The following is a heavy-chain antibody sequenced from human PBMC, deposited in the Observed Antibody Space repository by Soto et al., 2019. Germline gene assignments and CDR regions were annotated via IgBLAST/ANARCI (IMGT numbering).Heavy chain of an antibody. Sequence: ASVKVSCKASGYTFTSYGISWVRQAPGQGLEWMGWIGAYNGNTNYAQKLQGRVTMTTDTSTSTAYMELRSLRSDDTAVYYCARARLVRAYCGGDCYAPNAFDIWGQGTMVTVSS. V-gene: IGHV1-18*01. CDR3: ARARLVRAYCGGDCYAPNAFDI. J-gene: IGHJ3*02. CDR1: GYTFTSYG. D-gene: IGHD2-21*02. CDR2: IGAYNGNT.